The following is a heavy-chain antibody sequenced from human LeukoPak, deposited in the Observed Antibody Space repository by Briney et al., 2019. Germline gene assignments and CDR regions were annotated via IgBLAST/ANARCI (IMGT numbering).Heavy chain of an antibody. CDR2: FDPEDGET. CDR1: GYTLTELS. D-gene: IGHD4-23*01. Sequence: ASVKVSCKVSGYTLTELSMHWVRQAPGKGLEWMGGFDPEDGETIYAQKFRGRVTMTEDTSTDTAYMELSSLRSEDTAVYYCATCRDLRWCDAFDIWGQGTMVTVPS. J-gene: IGHJ3*02. V-gene: IGHV1-24*01. CDR3: ATCRDLRWCDAFDI.